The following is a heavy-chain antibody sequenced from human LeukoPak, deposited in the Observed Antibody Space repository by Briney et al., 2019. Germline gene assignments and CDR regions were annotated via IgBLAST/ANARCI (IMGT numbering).Heavy chain of an antibody. D-gene: IGHD6-19*01. CDR3: ARHLYGSGLHRIDY. Sequence: SETLSLTCSVSAGSISSTNYYWGWIRQPPGKGLEWIGSIYYSGSTYYNPSLKSRVTISVDTSKNQFSLKLSSVTAADTAVYHCARHLYGSGLHRIDYWGQGTLVTVSS. V-gene: IGHV4-39*01. CDR1: AGSISSTNYY. J-gene: IGHJ4*02. CDR2: IYYSGST.